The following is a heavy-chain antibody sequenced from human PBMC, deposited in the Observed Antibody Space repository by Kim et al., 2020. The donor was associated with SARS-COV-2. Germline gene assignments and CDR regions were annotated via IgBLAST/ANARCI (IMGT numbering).Heavy chain of an antibody. Sequence: GGSLRLCCAASGFTFSSHSINWVRQAPGKGLEWVSYISSVGSTISYADAVKGRFTTSRDNAKNSLYLQMNSLREEDTAVYYCATVGSGWVALDYWGQGTLVTVSS. CDR2: ISSVGSTI. CDR3: ATVGSGWVALDY. D-gene: IGHD6-19*01. CDR1: GFTFSSHS. V-gene: IGHV3-48*02. J-gene: IGHJ4*02.